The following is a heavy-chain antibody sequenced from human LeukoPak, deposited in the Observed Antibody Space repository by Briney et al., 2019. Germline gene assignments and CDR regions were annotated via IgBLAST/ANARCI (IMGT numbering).Heavy chain of an antibody. V-gene: IGHV4-59*01. J-gene: IGHJ4*02. CDR1: GGSISSYY. Sequence: PSETLSLTCTVSGGSISSYYWSWIRQPPGKGLEWIGYIYYSGSTNCNPSLKSRVTISVDTSKNQFSLKLSSVTAADTAVYYCARGGGGDRKYYFDYWGQGTLVTVSS. D-gene: IGHD2-21*02. CDR2: IYYSGST. CDR3: ARGGGGDRKYYFDY.